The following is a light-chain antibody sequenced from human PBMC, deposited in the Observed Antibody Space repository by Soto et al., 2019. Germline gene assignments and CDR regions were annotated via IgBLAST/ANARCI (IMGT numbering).Light chain of an antibody. Sequence: QSALTQPASVSGSPGQSITISCTGTSSDVGGYNYVSWYQQYPGKAPQLMIYDVDTRPSGVSNRFSGSKSGNTASLTISGLQADDEADYYCSSYTNSNTLVFGSGTKVTVL. CDR1: SSDVGGYNY. J-gene: IGLJ1*01. V-gene: IGLV2-14*01. CDR3: SSYTNSNTLV. CDR2: DVD.